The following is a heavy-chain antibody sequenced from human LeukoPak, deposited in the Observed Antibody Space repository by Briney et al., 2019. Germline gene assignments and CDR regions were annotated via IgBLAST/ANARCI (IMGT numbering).Heavy chain of an antibody. V-gene: IGHV3-23*01. CDR1: GFTFSSYA. Sequence: GGSLRLSCAASGFTFSSYAMRWVRQAPGKGLEWVSVICGSGGSKYYADSVKGRFTISRDNSKNTLYLQMNSLRAEDTAVYYCAKDRNPCCSGGSCYSGFPFDIWGQGTMVTVSS. D-gene: IGHD2-15*01. CDR3: AKDRNPCCSGGSCYSGFPFDI. CDR2: ICGSGGSK. J-gene: IGHJ3*02.